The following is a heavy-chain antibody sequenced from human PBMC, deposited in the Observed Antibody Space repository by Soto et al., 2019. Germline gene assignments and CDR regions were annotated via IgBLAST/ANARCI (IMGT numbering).Heavy chain of an antibody. J-gene: IGHJ4*02. CDR3: AKELVNSGWTYFDY. Sequence: GGSLRLSCAASGFTFNTYAMSWVRQSPGKGLEWVSAISDSGGRTYYADSVKGRFTISRDNSKNTLYLQMNSLRAEDTAVYFCAKELVNSGWTYFDYWGQGTLVTVSS. V-gene: IGHV3-23*01. CDR2: ISDSGGRT. CDR1: GFTFNTYA. D-gene: IGHD6-19*01.